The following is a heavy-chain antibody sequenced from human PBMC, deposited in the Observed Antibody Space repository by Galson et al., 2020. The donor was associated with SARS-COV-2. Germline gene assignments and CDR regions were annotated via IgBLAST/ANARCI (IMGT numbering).Heavy chain of an antibody. CDR3: ARVGPAAIPDWFDP. V-gene: IGHV3-7*01. CDR2: IKQDGSEK. D-gene: IGHD2-2*02. J-gene: IGHJ5*02. Sequence: TGGPLKLPCAASGFTFSSYWMSWVRQAPGQGLEWVANIKQDGSEKYYVDSVKGRFTISRDNAKNSLYLQMNSLRAEDTAVYYRARVGPAAIPDWFDPWGQGTLVTVSS. CDR1: GFTFSSYW.